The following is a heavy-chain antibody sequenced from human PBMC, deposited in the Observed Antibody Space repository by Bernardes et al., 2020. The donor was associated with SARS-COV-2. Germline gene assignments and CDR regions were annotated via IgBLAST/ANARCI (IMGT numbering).Heavy chain of an antibody. CDR1: GYTFTGYY. V-gene: IGHV1-2*02. D-gene: IGHD3-3*01. J-gene: IGHJ6*02. Sequence: ASVKVSCKASGYTFTGYYMHWVRQAPGQGLEWMGWINPNSGGTNYAQKFQGRVTMTRDTSISTAYMELSRLRSDDTAVYYCARDHLRFLGRDYGMDVWGQGTTVTVSS. CDR2: INPNSGGT. CDR3: ARDHLRFLGRDYGMDV.